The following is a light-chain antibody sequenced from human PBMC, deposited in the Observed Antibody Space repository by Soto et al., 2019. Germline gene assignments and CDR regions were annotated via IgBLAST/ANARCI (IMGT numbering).Light chain of an antibody. CDR2: HAS. CDR3: QQRSNWPWT. CDR1: QSVSSKS. V-gene: IGKV3-11*01. J-gene: IGKJ1*01. Sequence: EILLTQSPCTLPLSPGDRATLSCRASQSVSSKSFAWYQQKPGQAPGLLIYHASNRATGIPARFSGSRSGTDVTLTISSLAPEDFEVYYCQQRSNWPWTFGQGTKVDIK.